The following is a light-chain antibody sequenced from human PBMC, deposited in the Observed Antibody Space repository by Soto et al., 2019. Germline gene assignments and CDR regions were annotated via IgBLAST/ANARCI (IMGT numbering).Light chain of an antibody. CDR3: QQSYSTPYT. CDR1: QRLRSY. CDR2: AAS. Sequence: DIQMPQSPSSLSASVGDRVTITCRASQRLRSYLNWYQQKPGKAPKLLIYAASSLQSGVPSRFSGSGSGTDFTLTISSLQPEDFATYYCQQSYSTPYTFGQGTKLEIK. J-gene: IGKJ2*01. V-gene: IGKV1-39*01.